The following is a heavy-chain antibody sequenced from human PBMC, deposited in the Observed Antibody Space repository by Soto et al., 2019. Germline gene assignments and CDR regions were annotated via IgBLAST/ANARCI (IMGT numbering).Heavy chain of an antibody. Sequence: QVQLVESGGGVVQPGRSLRLSCAASGFTFSNYGMHWVRQAPGKGLEWVALISYDGSNKYYVDSVKGRSTISRDNSKNTLYLQMNSLRPEDTAVYYCAKDLYQGSGSPPNWFAPGGQGTLVSVS. D-gene: IGHD3-10*01. CDR1: GFTFSNYG. V-gene: IGHV3-30*18. CDR2: ISYDGSNK. CDR3: AKDLYQGSGSPPNWFAP. J-gene: IGHJ5*02.